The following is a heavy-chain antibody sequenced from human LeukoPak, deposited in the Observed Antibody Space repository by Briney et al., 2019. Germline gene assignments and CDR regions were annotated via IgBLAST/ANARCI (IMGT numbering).Heavy chain of an antibody. J-gene: IGHJ4*02. D-gene: IGHD2-8*02. V-gene: IGHV3-48*03. CDR3: AGDKYCTGRDCYGGSKFDY. CDR2: ISSSGSTI. Sequence: GGSLRLSCAASGFTFSSYGMNWVRQAPGKGLEWVSYISSSGSTIYYADSVKGRFTISRDNAKNSLYLQMNSLRAEDTAVYYCAGDKYCTGRDCYGGSKFDYWGQGTLVTVSS. CDR1: GFTFSSYG.